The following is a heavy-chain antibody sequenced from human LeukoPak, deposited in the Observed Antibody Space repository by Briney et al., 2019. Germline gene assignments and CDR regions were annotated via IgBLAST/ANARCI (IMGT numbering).Heavy chain of an antibody. D-gene: IGHD3-10*01. Sequence: PGGSLRLSCAASGFTFRNYGMHWVRQAPGKGLEWVTLISYDGSDKYYADSVKGRFTISRDNSKNTLYLQMSSLRAEDTAVYYCAMGAPSITMVRGVIDYWGQGTLVTVSS. V-gene: IGHV3-30*03. CDR1: GFTFRNYG. CDR3: AMGAPSITMVRGVIDY. J-gene: IGHJ4*02. CDR2: ISYDGSDK.